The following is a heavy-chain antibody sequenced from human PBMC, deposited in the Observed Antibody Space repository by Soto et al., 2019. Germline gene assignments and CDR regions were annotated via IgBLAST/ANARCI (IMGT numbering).Heavy chain of an antibody. Sequence: QVQLVQSGAEVKKPRSSVKVSCKASGGTFSKYAISWVRQAPGQGLEWMGGIIPFFQTPNYAQKYQGRVTITADESTTTAYMEMRSLRSEDTAVYYCARSRAAAPPRVGMDVWGQGTTVTVSS. D-gene: IGHD6-13*01. J-gene: IGHJ6*02. CDR2: IIPFFQTP. CDR1: GGTFSKYA. CDR3: ARSRAAAPPRVGMDV. V-gene: IGHV1-69*01.